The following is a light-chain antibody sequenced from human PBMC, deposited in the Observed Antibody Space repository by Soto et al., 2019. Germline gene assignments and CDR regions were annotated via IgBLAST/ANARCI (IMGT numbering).Light chain of an antibody. J-gene: IGKJ1*01. CDR1: QRISSW. V-gene: IGKV1-5*03. Sequence: DIQMTQSPSTLSASVGDRVTITCRASQRISSWLAWYQQKPGKAPKVLIYKASSLESGVPSRFSGSGSGTEFTLTISSLQPDDFATYYCQQYNKYSPWTVGQGTKVEIK. CDR2: KAS. CDR3: QQYNKYSPWT.